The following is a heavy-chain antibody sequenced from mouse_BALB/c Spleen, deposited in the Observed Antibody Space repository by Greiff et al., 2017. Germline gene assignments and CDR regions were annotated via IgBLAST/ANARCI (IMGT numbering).Heavy chain of an antibody. CDR1: GYSFTGYY. Sequence: EVQLQQSGPELVKPGASVKISCKASGYSFTGYYMHWVKQSHVKSLEWIGRINPYNGATSYNQNFKDKASLTVDKSSSTAYMELHSLTSEDSAVYYCAKTIRAMDYWGQGTSVTVSS. CDR3: AKTIRAMDY. J-gene: IGHJ4*01. V-gene: IGHV1-31*01. CDR2: INPYNGAT.